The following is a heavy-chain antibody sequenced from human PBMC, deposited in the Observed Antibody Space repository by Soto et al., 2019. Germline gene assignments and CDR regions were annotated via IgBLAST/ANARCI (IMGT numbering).Heavy chain of an antibody. V-gene: IGHV4-39*01. J-gene: IGHJ4*02. CDR1: GASVSRIGFH. CDR2: IYDAGTT. D-gene: IGHD3-10*01. CDR3: ARRGSGHTFDY. Sequence: QVQLQESGPGLVKPSETLSLTCAVSGASVSRIGFHWGWIRQPPGQGLEWIGSIYDAGTTFYNPSLTSRVTISADTSKNHFSVRLTSVTAADTAVYYCARRGSGHTFDYWGQGTLVTVSS.